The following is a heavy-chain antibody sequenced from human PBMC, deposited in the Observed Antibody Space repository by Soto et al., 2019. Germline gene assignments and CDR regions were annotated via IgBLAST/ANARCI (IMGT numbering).Heavy chain of an antibody. CDR2: IYYSGST. V-gene: IGHV4-39*01. CDR3: ACIFSGGYGYGFYYDGMDV. CDR1: GGSISRSSYY. Sequence: SETLSLTCTVSGGSISRSSYYWGWIRQPPGKGLEWIGSIYYSGSTYYNPSLKSRVTISVDTSKNQFSLKLSSVTAADTAVYYCACIFSGGYGYGFYYDGMDVWGQGTTVTVSS. J-gene: IGHJ6*02. D-gene: IGHD5-18*01.